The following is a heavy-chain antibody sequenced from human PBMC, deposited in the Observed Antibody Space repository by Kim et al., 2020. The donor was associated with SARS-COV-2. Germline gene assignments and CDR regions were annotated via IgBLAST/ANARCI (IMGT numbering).Heavy chain of an antibody. CDR3: ARFTGGGRSPVSGSYEAYLDC. Sequence: ASVKVSCKASGYMFSNYGITWVRQAPGQGLEWMGWISTYNGNTNYAQKVQGRVAMTRDTSTRTAYMELRSLRSDDTAVYYCARFTGGGRSPVSGSYEAYLDCWGQGTLVTGSS. J-gene: IGHJ4*02. D-gene: IGHD1-26*01. CDR2: ISTYNGNT. V-gene: IGHV1-18*04. CDR1: GYMFSNYG.